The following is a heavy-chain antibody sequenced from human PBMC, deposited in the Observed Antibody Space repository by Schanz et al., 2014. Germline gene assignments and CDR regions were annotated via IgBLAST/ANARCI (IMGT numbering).Heavy chain of an antibody. Sequence: QVQLVQSGAEMKKPGASVKVSCKASGYIFIGYYIHWVRQAPGQGLEWMGWTNTNSGETNYEQKFKGRVTLTSDTSISTAFMELSGLTSDDTATYFCARARYTGYDCSGYWGQGTLLIVSS. CDR1: GYIFIGYY. V-gene: IGHV1-2*02. CDR2: TNTNSGET. J-gene: IGHJ4*02. D-gene: IGHD5-12*01. CDR3: ARARYTGYDCSGY.